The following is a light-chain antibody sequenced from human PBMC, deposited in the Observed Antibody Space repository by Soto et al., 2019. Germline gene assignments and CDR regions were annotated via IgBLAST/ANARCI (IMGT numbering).Light chain of an antibody. CDR2: DVN. Sequence: QSALTQPPSASGSPGQSVTISCTGTSSDVGGYNYVSWYQQHPGKAPKLVIYDVNRRPSGVPDRFSGSKSGNTASLTVSGLQAEDEADYYCSSYAGRNNWVFGGGTKVTVL. V-gene: IGLV2-8*01. CDR1: SSDVGGYNY. CDR3: SSYAGRNNWV. J-gene: IGLJ3*02.